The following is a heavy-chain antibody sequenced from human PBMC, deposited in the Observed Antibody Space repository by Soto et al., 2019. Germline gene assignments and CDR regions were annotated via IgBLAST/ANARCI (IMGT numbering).Heavy chain of an antibody. D-gene: IGHD3-3*01. CDR2: INAGNGNT. J-gene: IGHJ5*02. Sequence: GASVKVSCKASGYTFTSYAMHWVRQAPGQRLEWMGWINAGNGNTKYSQKFQGRVTITRDTSASTAYMELSSLRSEDTAVYYCARDRVTIFGVVFNWFDPWGQGTLVTVSS. CDR1: GYTFTSYA. V-gene: IGHV1-3*01. CDR3: ARDRVTIFGVVFNWFDP.